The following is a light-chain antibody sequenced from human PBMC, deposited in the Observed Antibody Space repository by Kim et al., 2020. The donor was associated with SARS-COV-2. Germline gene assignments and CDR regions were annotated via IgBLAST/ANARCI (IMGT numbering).Light chain of an antibody. CDR1: TSDIGSYNY. J-gene: IGLJ1*01. Sequence: QSALTQPASVSGSPGQSITISCSGTTSDIGSYNYVSWYQQHPGKAPKLMVYDVSERPSGVSVRFSGSKSGNTASMTISGLQAADEADYYCNSFTSGNTRVFGTGTKVTVL. V-gene: IGLV2-14*01. CDR2: DVS. CDR3: NSFTSGNTRV.